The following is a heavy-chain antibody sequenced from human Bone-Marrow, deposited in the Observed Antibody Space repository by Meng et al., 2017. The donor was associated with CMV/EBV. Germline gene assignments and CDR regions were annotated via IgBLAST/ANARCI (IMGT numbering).Heavy chain of an antibody. Sequence: GESLKISCAASGFIFSSHSMNWVRQAPGKGLVWVSRINSDGSSTSYADSVKGRFTISRDNAKNTLYLQMNSLRAEDTAVYYCARELDFDYWGQGTRVTGYS. V-gene: IGHV3-74*01. CDR3: ARELDFDY. CDR1: GFIFSSHS. J-gene: IGHJ4*02. CDR2: INSDGSST.